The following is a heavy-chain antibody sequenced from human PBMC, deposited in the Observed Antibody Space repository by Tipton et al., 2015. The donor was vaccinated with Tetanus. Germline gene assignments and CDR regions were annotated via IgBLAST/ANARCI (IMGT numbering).Heavy chain of an antibody. J-gene: IGHJ4*02. CDR3: ARWETVTTKIHY. D-gene: IGHD4-17*01. V-gene: IGHV4-4*02. CDR2: VYHRGST. Sequence: TLSLTCAVSGGSITSSNWWGWLRQPPGKGLEWIGEVYHRGSTNYNPSLKSRFIGSIDKSRNQFSLSMRTAPAADTAIYYCARWETVTTKIHYWGQGTLVTVSS. CDR1: GGSITSSNW.